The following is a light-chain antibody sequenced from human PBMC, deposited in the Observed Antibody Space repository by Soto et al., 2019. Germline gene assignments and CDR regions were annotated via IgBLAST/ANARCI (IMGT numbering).Light chain of an antibody. J-gene: IGKJ2*01. Sequence: EIVLTQSPATLSLSPGEGATLSCRASQSVSSYLAWYQQKPGQAPRLLIYDASRRATGIPARFSGSGSGTDFTLTISSLEPEDFAVYYCQQRTSRPPMYTFGQGTKLEIK. CDR2: DAS. CDR3: QQRTSRPPMYT. CDR1: QSVSSY. V-gene: IGKV3-11*01.